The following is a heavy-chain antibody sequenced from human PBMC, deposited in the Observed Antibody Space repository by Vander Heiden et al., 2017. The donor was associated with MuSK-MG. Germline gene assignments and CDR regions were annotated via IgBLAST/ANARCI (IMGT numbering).Heavy chain of an antibody. CDR3: AKGAPELGRALLDY. CDR2: INPNSGGT. D-gene: IGHD6-13*01. Sequence: QVQLVQSGAEVKKPGASAKVSCKASGYTFTGYYMHWVRQAPGQGLEWMGWINPNSGGTNYAQNFQGRVTMTRDTSISTAYMELSRLRSDDTAVYYCAKGAPELGRALLDYWGQGTLVTVSS. V-gene: IGHV1-2*02. J-gene: IGHJ4*02. CDR1: GYTFTGYY.